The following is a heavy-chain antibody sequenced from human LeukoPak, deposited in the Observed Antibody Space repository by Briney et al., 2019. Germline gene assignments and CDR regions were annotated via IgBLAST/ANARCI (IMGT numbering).Heavy chain of an antibody. CDR2: IKQDGSEK. D-gene: IGHD3-22*01. V-gene: IGHV3-7*01. CDR3: ARVQYYYDSSGTIYYFDY. Sequence: GGSLRLSCAASGFTFSSYWMSWVRQAPGKGLEWVANIKQDGSEKYYVDSVKGRFTISRDNAKNSLYLQMNSLRAEDTAVYYCARVQYYYDSSGTIYYFDYWGREPWSPSPQ. J-gene: IGHJ4*02. CDR1: GFTFSSYW.